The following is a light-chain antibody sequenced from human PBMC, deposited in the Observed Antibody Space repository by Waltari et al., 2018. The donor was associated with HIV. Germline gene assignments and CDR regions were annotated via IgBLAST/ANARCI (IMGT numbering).Light chain of an antibody. CDR1: SSNIGSNT. J-gene: IGLJ1*01. CDR2: SNN. Sequence: QSVLTQPPSASGTPGQRVTISCSGSSSNIGSNTVNWYQQLPGTAPKLLLYSNNQRPSGVPDRFSGSKSGTSPSLAISGLQSEDEADYYCAAWDDSLNGYVFGTGTKVTVL. CDR3: AAWDDSLNGYV. V-gene: IGLV1-44*01.